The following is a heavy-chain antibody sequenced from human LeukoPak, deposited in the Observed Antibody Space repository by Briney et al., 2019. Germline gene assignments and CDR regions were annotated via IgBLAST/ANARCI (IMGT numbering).Heavy chain of an antibody. CDR1: GGSISSYY. D-gene: IGHD5-12*01. J-gene: IGHJ5*02. CDR3: AREGRDGYNH. CDR2: IYYSGST. Sequence: SSETLSLTCTVSGGSISSYYWSWIRQPPGKGLEWIGYIYYSGSTNYNPSLKSRVTISVDTSKNQFSLKLSSVTAADTAVYYCAREGRDGYNHWGQGTLVTVSS. V-gene: IGHV4-59*01.